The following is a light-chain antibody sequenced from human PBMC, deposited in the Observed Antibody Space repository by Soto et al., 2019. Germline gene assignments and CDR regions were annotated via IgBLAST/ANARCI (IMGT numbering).Light chain of an antibody. CDR3: CSYAGSYTHYV. J-gene: IGLJ1*01. Sequence: QSALTQPRSVSGSPGQSVTISCTGTSSDVGDYNYVSWYQQHPGKAPKLMIYDVSKRPSGVPDRFSGSKSGNTASLTISGLQAEDEADDYCCSYAGSYTHYVFGTGTKVTVL. CDR1: SSDVGDYNY. CDR2: DVS. V-gene: IGLV2-11*01.